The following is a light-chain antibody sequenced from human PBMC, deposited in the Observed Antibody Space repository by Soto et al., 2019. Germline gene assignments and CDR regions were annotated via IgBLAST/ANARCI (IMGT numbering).Light chain of an antibody. V-gene: IGKV1-9*01. CDR3: QQLHDYPIT. CDR2: AAS. CDR1: QGIDSS. Sequence: ILFTQSPSSLSASVGDRVTITCRASQGIDSSFAWYQEKPGKAPKLLIYAASSLQSGVPSRFSGSGSGTDFTLTISSLQPEDFSTYYCQQLHDYPITFGQGTRLEIK. J-gene: IGKJ5*01.